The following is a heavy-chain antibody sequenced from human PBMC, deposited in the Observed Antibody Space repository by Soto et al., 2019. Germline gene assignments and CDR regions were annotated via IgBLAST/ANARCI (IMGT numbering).Heavy chain of an antibody. J-gene: IGHJ3*02. CDR1: GGSISRNY. D-gene: IGHD2-15*01. CDR2: IYYSGST. V-gene: IGHV4-59*01. Sequence: PSETLSLTCTVSGGSISRNYWSWIRQPPGKGLEWIGYIYYSGSTNYNPSLKSRVTISIDTSKNQFSLNLSSVSAADTAVCYCATADIAVLPPGSLDIWGRGTMVTVSS. CDR3: ATADIAVLPPGSLDI.